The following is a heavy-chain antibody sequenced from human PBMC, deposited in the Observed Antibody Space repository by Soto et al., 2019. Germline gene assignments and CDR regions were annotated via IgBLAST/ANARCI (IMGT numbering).Heavy chain of an antibody. D-gene: IGHD2-15*01. CDR2: INPNSGGT. V-gene: IGHV1-2*04. CDR3: ARDMGYCTNGVCPDGRDSGYCSGGSCFYGMDV. J-gene: IGHJ6*02. CDR1: GYTFTGYY. Sequence: ASVKVSCKASGYTFTGYYMHWVRQAPGQGLEWMGWINPNSGGTNYAQKFQGWVTMTRDTSISTAYMELSRLRSDDTAVYYCARDMGYCTNGVCPDGRDSGYCSGGSCFYGMDVWG.